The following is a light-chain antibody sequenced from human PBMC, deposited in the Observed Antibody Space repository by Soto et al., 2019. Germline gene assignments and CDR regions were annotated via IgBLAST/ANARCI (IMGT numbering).Light chain of an antibody. CDR1: QSVSNN. J-gene: IGKJ1*01. Sequence: EVVMTQSPATLSVSPGERATLSCRSIQSVSNNLARYQQKPGQAPRLLIYGASPRATGIPARFSGSGYGTECPIPISRLQSEDFAVYYCQQYNNWWTIGKGTKVEIK. V-gene: IGKV3-15*01. CDR3: QQYNNWWT. CDR2: GAS.